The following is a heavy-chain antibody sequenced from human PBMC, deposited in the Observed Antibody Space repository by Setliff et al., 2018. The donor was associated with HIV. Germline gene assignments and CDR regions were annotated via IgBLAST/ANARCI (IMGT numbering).Heavy chain of an antibody. V-gene: IGHV3-13*01. CDR2: IGTGGDT. CDR1: GFAFSDYD. Sequence: GGSLRLSCATSGFAFSDYDFHWVRQVTGEGLEWVSAIGTGGDTYYADSVKGRFTISRDNSKNTLYLQMNSLRAGDTAVYYCARERLRFLEWLPLDYWGQGTLVTVSS. J-gene: IGHJ4*02. CDR3: ARERLRFLEWLPLDY. D-gene: IGHD3-3*01.